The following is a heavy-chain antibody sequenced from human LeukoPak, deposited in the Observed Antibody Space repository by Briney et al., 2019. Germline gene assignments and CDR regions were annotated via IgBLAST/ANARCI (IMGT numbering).Heavy chain of an antibody. D-gene: IGHD3-22*01. CDR3: AAVFGSGYYYYFDY. CDR1: GFSFSSSS. CDR2: LAVGSGNT. J-gene: IGHJ4*02. Sequence: ASVKVSCKASGFSFSSSSMQWVRQARGQRLEWIGWLAVGSGNTNYAQKFQGRVTITRDMSTSTAYMELSSLRSEDTAPYYCAAVFGSGYYYYFDYWGQGSLVTVSS. V-gene: IGHV1-58*02.